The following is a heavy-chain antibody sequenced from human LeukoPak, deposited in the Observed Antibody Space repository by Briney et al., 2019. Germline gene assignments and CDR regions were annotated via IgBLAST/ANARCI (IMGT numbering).Heavy chain of an antibody. V-gene: IGHV1-46*01. D-gene: IGHD5-24*01. CDR1: GYIIATYY. J-gene: IGHJ4*02. CDR2: INPSGGST. Sequence: GASVKVSCKASGYIIATYYIDWVRQAPGQGLEWMGRINPSGGSTNYARQFQDRVTMTSDTSTTTVYMELSSLRSEDTAVYFCARVSRDGYYLFGYWGQGTLVTVSS. CDR3: ARVSRDGYYLFGY.